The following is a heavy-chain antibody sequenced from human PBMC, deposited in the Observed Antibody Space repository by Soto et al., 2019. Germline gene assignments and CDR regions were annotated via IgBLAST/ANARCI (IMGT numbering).Heavy chain of an antibody. V-gene: IGHV1-8*01. D-gene: IGHD6-13*01. J-gene: IGHJ6*03. CDR1: KYSITRYD. CDR3: ARGPGSWYYYYMDV. CDR2: MNPNSGNT. Sequence: APVKESRKAAKYSITRYDINRVRKANGQGLEWMGWMNPNSGNTGYAQKFQGRVTMTRNTSISTAYMELSSLRSEDTAVYYCARGPGSWYYYYMDVWGKGTTVTVSS.